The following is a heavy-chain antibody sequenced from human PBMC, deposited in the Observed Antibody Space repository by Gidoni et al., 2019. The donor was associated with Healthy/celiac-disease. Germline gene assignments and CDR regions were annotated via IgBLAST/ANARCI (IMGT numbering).Heavy chain of an antibody. CDR3: ARVITIFGVVVDY. J-gene: IGHJ4*02. CDR2: INHSGST. V-gene: IGHV4-34*01. Sequence: QVQLQQWGAGLLKPSETLSLTCAVYGGSFSGYYCSWIRKPPGKGLEWIGEINHSGSTHYNPSLTSRVTISVDTSKNQFSLKLSSVTAADTAVYYCARVITIFGVVVDYWGQGTLVTVSS. D-gene: IGHD3-3*01. CDR1: GGSFSGYY.